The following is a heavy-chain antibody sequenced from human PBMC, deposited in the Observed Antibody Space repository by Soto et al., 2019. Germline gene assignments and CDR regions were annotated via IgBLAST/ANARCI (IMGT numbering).Heavy chain of an antibody. CDR1: GFTFSSYG. J-gene: IGHJ4*02. Sequence: QVPLVDSGGGVVQPGRSLRVSCAASGFTFSSYGMYWVRQAPGKGLEWVAGISYDGRNKYYADSVKGRFTISRDNSKNMLYLQMNSLRADDTAVYYCANGAYSGSYSDFDYCGQRTLVTVSS. CDR3: ANGAYSGSYSDFDY. CDR2: ISYDGRNK. V-gene: IGHV3-30*18. D-gene: IGHD1-26*01.